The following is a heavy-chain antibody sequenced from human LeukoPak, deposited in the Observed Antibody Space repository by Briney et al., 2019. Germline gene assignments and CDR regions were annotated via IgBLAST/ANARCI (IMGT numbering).Heavy chain of an antibody. CDR1: GFTLSSYW. V-gene: IGHV3-7*01. D-gene: IGHD6-19*01. J-gene: IGHJ4*02. Sequence: GGSLRLSCAASGFTLSSYWMSWVRQAPGKGLEWVANIKQDGSEKYYVDSVKGRFTISRDNAKNSLYLQMNSLRAGDTAVYYCARRSRPYSSGWLFDYWGQGTLVTVSS. CDR3: ARRSRPYSSGWLFDY. CDR2: IKQDGSEK.